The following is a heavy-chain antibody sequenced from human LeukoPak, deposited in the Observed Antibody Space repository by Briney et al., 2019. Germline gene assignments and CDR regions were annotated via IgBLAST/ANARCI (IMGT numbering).Heavy chain of an antibody. D-gene: IGHD6-13*01. V-gene: IGHV3-23*01. J-gene: IGHJ4*02. CDR2: ISGSGGST. CDR1: RFTFSSYA. CDR3: AKDRYSSSWYGSFDY. Sequence: GGSLRLSCAASRFTFSSYAMSWVRQAPGKGLEWVSAISGSGGSTYYADSVKGRFTISRDNSKNTLYLQMNSLRAEDTAVYYCAKDRYSSSWYGSFDYWGQGTLVTVSS.